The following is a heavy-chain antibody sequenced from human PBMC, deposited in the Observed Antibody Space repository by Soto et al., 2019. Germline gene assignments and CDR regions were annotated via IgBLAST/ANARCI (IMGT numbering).Heavy chain of an antibody. Sequence: ASVKVSCKASGYTFTSYGISWVLQAPGQGLEWMGWISAYNGNTNYAQKLQGRVTMTTDTSTSTAYMELRSLGSDDTAVYYCARDRGRYFDWLLSRQKLNWFDPWGQGTLVSVSS. CDR2: ISAYNGNT. D-gene: IGHD3-9*01. V-gene: IGHV1-18*01. CDR3: ARDRGRYFDWLLSRQKLNWFDP. J-gene: IGHJ5*02. CDR1: GYTFTSYG.